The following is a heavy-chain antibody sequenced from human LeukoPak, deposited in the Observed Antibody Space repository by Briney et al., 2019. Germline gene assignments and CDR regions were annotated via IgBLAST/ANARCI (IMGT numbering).Heavy chain of an antibody. Sequence: GGSLRLSCAASEFIFTNYGMNWVRQAPGKGLEWVSGISPSGDITYYADSVKGRFTISRDNSKNTLYLEVISLTAEDTAVYYCAKDDAWLRFGEWSQGTLVTVSS. V-gene: IGHV3-23*01. CDR2: ISPSGDIT. J-gene: IGHJ4*02. CDR1: EFIFTNYG. D-gene: IGHD3-10*01. CDR3: AKDDAWLRFGE.